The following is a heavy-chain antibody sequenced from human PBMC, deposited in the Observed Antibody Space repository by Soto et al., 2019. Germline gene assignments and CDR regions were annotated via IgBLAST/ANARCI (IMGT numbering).Heavy chain of an antibody. Sequence: GASVTVSCKASGYTFTNNYMHWVGQAPGPGLEWVGIINPSGGGTSYAQKFQARVTMTTDTSTSTVYMELSSLRSEDTAMYYCARDSTLAYWGQGTLVTVSS. CDR2: INPSGGGT. V-gene: IGHV1-46*01. CDR3: ARDSTLAY. CDR1: GYTFTNNY. J-gene: IGHJ4*02.